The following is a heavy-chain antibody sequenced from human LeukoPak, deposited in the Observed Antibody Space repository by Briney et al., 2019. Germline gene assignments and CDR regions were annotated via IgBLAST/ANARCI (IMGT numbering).Heavy chain of an antibody. J-gene: IGHJ4*02. Sequence: GGSLRLSCAASGFTFSSYTMNWVRQAPGKGLEWVSSIGTSSSYIYYADSVKGRFTISRDNAKNSLYLQMNSLRAEDTAVYYCASEYSSGYGFDYWGQGTPVTVSS. CDR3: ASEYSSGYGFDY. CDR1: GFTFSSYT. CDR2: IGTSSSYI. D-gene: IGHD5-18*01. V-gene: IGHV3-21*04.